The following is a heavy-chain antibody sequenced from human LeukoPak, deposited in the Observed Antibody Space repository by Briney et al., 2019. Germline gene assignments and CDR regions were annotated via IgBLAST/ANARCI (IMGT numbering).Heavy chain of an antibody. CDR2: IYYSGST. D-gene: IGHD6-13*01. CDR1: GGSISTTNW. V-gene: IGHV4-4*02. Sequence: SGTLSLTCAVSGGSISTTNWWNWVRQPPGKGLEWIGSIYYSGSTYYNPSLKSRVTISVDTSKNQFSLKLSSVTAADTAVYYCARPAYPGIAAAGIDYWGQGTLVTVSS. J-gene: IGHJ4*02. CDR3: ARPAYPGIAAAGIDY.